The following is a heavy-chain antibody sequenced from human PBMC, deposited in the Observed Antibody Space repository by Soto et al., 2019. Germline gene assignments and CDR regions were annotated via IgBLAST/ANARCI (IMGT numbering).Heavy chain of an antibody. D-gene: IGHD6-19*01. CDR2: IYHTGRS. V-gene: IGHV4-38-2*01. CDR3: ARTGFGTGWCFDY. J-gene: IGHJ4*02. Sequence: SETLSLTCAVSGYSISNGYSWGWIRQPPGKGLEWIATIYHTGRSYYNPSLKSRFTISVNASNNQFSLKLTSVTAADTAVYYCARTGFGTGWCFDYWGQGALVTVSS. CDR1: GYSISNGYS.